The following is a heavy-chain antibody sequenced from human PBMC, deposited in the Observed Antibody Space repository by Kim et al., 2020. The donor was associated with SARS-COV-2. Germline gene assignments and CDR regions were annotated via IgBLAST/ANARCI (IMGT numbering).Heavy chain of an antibody. CDR2: ISSSSSYI. D-gene: IGHD6-13*01. J-gene: IGHJ4*02. CDR1: GFTFSSYS. CDR3: ARDPGIAAAGTHY. V-gene: IGHV3-21*01. Sequence: GGSLRLSCAASGFTFSSYSMNWVRQAPGKGLEWVSSISSSSSYIYYADSVKGRFTISRDNAKNSLYLQMNSLRAEDTAVYYCARDPGIAAAGTHYWGQGTLVTVSS.